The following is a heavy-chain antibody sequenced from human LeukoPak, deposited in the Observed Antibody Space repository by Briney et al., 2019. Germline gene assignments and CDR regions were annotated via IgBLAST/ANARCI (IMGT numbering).Heavy chain of an antibody. V-gene: IGHV3-74*01. Sequence: GGSLRLSCAASGFTFSSYWMHWVRHAPGKGLVWVSRINSDGSSTSYADSVKGRFTISRDNAKNTLYLQMSSLRAEDTAVYYCAKSQRNDQQVVQRIDYWGQGTLVTVSS. CDR2: INSDGSST. J-gene: IGHJ4*02. D-gene: IGHD2-2*01. CDR1: GFTFSSYW. CDR3: AKSQRNDQQVVQRIDY.